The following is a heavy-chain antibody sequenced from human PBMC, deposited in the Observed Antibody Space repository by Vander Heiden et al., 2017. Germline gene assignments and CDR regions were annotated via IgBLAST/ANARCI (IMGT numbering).Heavy chain of an antibody. CDR1: EFPFSNYA. Sequence: EVQLLESGGGLAQPGGSLRLSCAASEFPFSNYAMTWVRLAQGKGLEWVSTITGSSDSTYYADSVKGRFPISRDNSKNTLYLQMNSLRAEDTALYYCAKGRPVSLFDYWGQGTLVTVSS. CDR2: ITGSSDST. V-gene: IGHV3-23*01. CDR3: AKGRPVSLFDY. J-gene: IGHJ4*02.